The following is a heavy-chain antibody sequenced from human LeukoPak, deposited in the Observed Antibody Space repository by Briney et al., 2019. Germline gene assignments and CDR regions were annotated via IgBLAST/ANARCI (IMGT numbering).Heavy chain of an antibody. J-gene: IGHJ5*02. CDR1: GYTFTGYY. D-gene: IGHD4-11*01. CDR2: INPNSGGT. V-gene: IGHV1-2*02. CDR3: ARENDYSSYVT. Sequence: GASVTVSCKASGYTFTGYYMHWVRQAPGQGLEWMGWINPNSGGTNYAQKFQGRVTMTRDTSISTAYMELSRLRSDDTAVHYCARENDYSSYVTWGQGTLVTVSS.